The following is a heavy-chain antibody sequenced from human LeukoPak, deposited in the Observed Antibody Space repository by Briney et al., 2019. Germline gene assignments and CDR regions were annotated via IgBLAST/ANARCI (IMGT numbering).Heavy chain of an antibody. V-gene: IGHV1-8*03. CDR2: MNPNSGNT. CDR3: ARALLTSDAFDI. Sequence: GASVKVSCKASGYTFTSYDINWVRQATGQGLEWMGWMNPNSGNTGYAQKFQGRVTITRNTSISTAYMELSSLRSEDTPVYCCARALLTSDAFDIWGQGTMVTVPS. J-gene: IGHJ3*02. D-gene: IGHD1-26*01. CDR1: GYTFTSYD.